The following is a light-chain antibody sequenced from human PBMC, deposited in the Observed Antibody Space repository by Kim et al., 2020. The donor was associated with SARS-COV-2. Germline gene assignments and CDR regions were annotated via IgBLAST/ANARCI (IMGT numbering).Light chain of an antibody. V-gene: IGKV1-39*01. CDR1: HNIDNF. J-gene: IGKJ4*01. Sequence: DIQMTQSPSSLSASVGDRVTITCRASHNIDNFLNWYQQKPGKAPKLLIYLASYLQSGVPSRFSGSGSGTDFTLTISCLQPEDFATYYCQQSYSVPVTFGGGTKV. CDR2: LAS. CDR3: QQSYSVPVT.